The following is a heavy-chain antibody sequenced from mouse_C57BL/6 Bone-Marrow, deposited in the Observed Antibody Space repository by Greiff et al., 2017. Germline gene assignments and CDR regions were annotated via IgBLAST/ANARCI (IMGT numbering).Heavy chain of an antibody. J-gene: IGHJ2*01. V-gene: IGHV1-81*01. CDR3: AREDLYYFDY. CDR2: IYPRSGNT. CDR1: GYTFTSYG. Sequence: VKLVESGAELARPGASVKLSCKASGYTFTSYGISWVKQRTGPGLEWIGEIYPRSGNTYYNEKFKGKATLTADKSSSTAYMERRSLTSEDSAVYFCAREDLYYFDYWGQGTTLTVSS.